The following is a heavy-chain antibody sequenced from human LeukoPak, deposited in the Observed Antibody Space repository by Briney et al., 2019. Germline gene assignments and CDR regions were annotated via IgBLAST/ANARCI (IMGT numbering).Heavy chain of an antibody. Sequence: GGSLRLSCAASGFTFSSYEMNWVRQAPGEGLEWVSYISSSGTTIHYADSVKGRFTISRDNAKNSVYLQMNSLRVEDTAVYYCARVRYQTADYWGQGTLVTVSS. D-gene: IGHD3-16*02. CDR1: GFTFSSYE. V-gene: IGHV3-48*03. J-gene: IGHJ4*02. CDR3: ARVRYQTADY. CDR2: ISSSGTTI.